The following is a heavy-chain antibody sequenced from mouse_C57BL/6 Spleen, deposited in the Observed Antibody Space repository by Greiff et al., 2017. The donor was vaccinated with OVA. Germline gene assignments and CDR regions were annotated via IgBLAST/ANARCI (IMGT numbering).Heavy chain of an antibody. V-gene: IGHV1-61*01. Sequence: VKLQQPGAELVRPGSSVKLSCKASGYTFTSYWMDWVKQRPGQGLEWIGNIYPSDSETHYNQKFKDKATLTVAKASSTAYMQLSSLTSEDSAVYYCARGNSYWYFDVWGTGTTVTVSS. CDR1: GYTFTSYW. J-gene: IGHJ1*03. CDR2: IYPSDSET. CDR3: ARGNSYWYFDV.